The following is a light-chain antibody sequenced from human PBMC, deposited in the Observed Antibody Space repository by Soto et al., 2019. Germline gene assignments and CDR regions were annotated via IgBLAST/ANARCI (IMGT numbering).Light chain of an antibody. CDR1: QSVSSSY. CDR3: QQYGSSPTWT. CDR2: GAS. Sequence: EIVLTQSPGTLSLSPGEIATLYFSASQSVSSSYLAWYQQKPGQAPRLLIYGASSRATGIPDRFSGSGSGTDFTLTISRLEPEDSAVYYCQQYGSSPTWTFGQGTKVDIK. J-gene: IGKJ1*01. V-gene: IGKV3-20*01.